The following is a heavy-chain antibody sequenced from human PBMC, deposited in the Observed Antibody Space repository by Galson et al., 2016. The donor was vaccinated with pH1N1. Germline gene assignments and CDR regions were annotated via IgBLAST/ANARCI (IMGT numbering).Heavy chain of an antibody. CDR1: GFTFNDYS. Sequence: SLRLSCAASGFTFNDYSMHWVRQAPGKGLEWVSSLSWHSIYIYYADSVAGRFTISRDNSKNTLYLQMNSLRAEDTAVYYCAKNGKGYNWIFDAFDFWGQGAMVTVSS. CDR2: LSWHSIYI. J-gene: IGHJ3*01. D-gene: IGHD1-20*01. CDR3: AKNGKGYNWIFDAFDF. V-gene: IGHV3-9*01.